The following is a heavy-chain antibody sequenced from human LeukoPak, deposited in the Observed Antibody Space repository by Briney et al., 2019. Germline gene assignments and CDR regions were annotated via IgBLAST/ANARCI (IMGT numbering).Heavy chain of an antibody. V-gene: IGHV3-7*03. CDR2: INKDGSQK. CDR3: ANNNRPYYYDSSGYYYNY. J-gene: IGHJ4*02. D-gene: IGHD3-22*01. Sequence: PGGSLRLSCAASGFSSSYNWMSWVRQAPGKGLEWVANINKDGSQKYYVDSVKGRFTISRDNTKNSLSLQMNSLRAEDTAVYYCANNNRPYYYDSSGYYYNYWGQGTLVTVSS. CDR1: GFSSSYNW.